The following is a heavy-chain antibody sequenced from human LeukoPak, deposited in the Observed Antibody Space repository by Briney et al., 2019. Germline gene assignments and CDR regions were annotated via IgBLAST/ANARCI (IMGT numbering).Heavy chain of an antibody. CDR1: GYSFTSYY. CDR3: ARGVGERDAVDI. CDR2: INASGGGT. J-gene: IGHJ3*02. Sequence: GASVKVSCKASGYSFTSYYMHWVRQASGQGLEWMGIINASGGGTSYAQKLQGRVTMTRDTSTTTVYMELSSLRSEDTAVYYCARGVGERDAVDIWGQGTMVTVSS. V-gene: IGHV1-46*04. D-gene: IGHD3-16*01.